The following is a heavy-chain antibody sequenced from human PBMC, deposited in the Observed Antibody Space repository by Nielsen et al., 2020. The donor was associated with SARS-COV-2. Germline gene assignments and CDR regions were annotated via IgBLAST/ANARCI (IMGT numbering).Heavy chain of an antibody. CDR1: GFTFDDYA. V-gene: IGHV3-9*01. Sequence: GGSLRLSCAASGFTFDDYAMHWVRQAPGKGLEWVSGISWNSGSIGYADSVKGRFTISRDNSKNTLYLQMNSLRAEDTAVYYCARTDGYNSYYDYWGQGTLVTVSS. D-gene: IGHD5-24*01. J-gene: IGHJ4*02. CDR3: ARTDGYNSYYDY. CDR2: ISWNSGSI.